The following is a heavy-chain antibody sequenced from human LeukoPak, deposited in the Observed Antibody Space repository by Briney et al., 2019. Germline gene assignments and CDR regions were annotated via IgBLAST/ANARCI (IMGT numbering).Heavy chain of an antibody. CDR3: AKDKYCSGGSCYSAYDY. Sequence: QSGGSLRLSCAASGFTFRTYAMSWVRQTPGKGLEWVSAINNDGDNTYYADSVKGRFTISRDNSKNTLYLQMISLRAEDTAIYYCAKDKYCSGGSCYSAYDYWGQGALVTVSS. V-gene: IGHV3-23*01. CDR1: GFTFRTYA. CDR2: INNDGDNT. D-gene: IGHD2-15*01. J-gene: IGHJ4*02.